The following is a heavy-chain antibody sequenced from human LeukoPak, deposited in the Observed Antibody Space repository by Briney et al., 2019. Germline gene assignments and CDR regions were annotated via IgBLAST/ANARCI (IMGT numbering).Heavy chain of an antibody. V-gene: IGHV3-7*01. D-gene: IGHD2-21*02. Sequence: GGSLRLSCAASGFTFSTYWMNWYRQAPGKGLEWVSNINQDASEINYVDSVRGRFTISRDNAKNSLHLQMNSLRAEDTAVYYCATDRDNGDWQKPFDSWGQGTLVTVSS. CDR2: INQDASEI. CDR1: GFTFSTYW. J-gene: IGHJ4*02. CDR3: ATDRDNGDWQKPFDS.